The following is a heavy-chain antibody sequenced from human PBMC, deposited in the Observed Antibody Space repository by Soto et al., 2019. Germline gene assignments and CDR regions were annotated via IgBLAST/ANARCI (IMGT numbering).Heavy chain of an antibody. CDR2: ISAYNGNT. CDR3: ARGPYYYDSSGYPTA. Sequence: ASVKVSCKASGYTFTSYGINWVRQAPGQGLEWMGWISAYNGNTNYAQKLQGRVTMTTDTSTSTAYMELRSLRSDDTAVYYCARGPYYYDSSGYPTAWGQGTLVTVPQ. D-gene: IGHD3-22*01. CDR1: GYTFTSYG. J-gene: IGHJ5*02. V-gene: IGHV1-18*01.